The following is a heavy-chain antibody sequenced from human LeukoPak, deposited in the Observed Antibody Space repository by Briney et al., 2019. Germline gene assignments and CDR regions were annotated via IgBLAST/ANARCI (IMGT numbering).Heavy chain of an antibody. CDR2: INPSDGAT. CDR3: AREQRGWMSVNLGGLFASYHTYYYMDV. V-gene: IGHV1-46*01. D-gene: IGHD1-26*01. J-gene: IGHJ6*03. Sequence: GASVKVSCKASGYTFTTYYIHWVRQAPGQGLEWMGMINPSDGATTYAQKFQGRGTMTRGMSTTTVYMDVRTLRSEDTAVYFCAREQRGWMSVNLGGLFASYHTYYYMDVWGRGTTVTVSS. CDR1: GYTFTTYY.